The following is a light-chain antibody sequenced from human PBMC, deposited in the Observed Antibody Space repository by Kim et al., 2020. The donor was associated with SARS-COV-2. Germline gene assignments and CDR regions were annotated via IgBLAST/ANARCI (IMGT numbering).Light chain of an antibody. Sequence: GERVPITCRASQSINSWLAWYQQKPGKAPKLLIYKASGLESGVPSRFSGSESGTEFTLTISSLQTDDSATYYCHQYNSYPYTFGQGTKLEI. CDR2: KAS. CDR1: QSINSW. J-gene: IGKJ2*01. V-gene: IGKV1-5*03. CDR3: HQYNSYPYT.